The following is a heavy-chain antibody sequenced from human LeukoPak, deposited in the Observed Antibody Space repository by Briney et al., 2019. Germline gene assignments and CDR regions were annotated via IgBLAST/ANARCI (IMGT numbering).Heavy chain of an antibody. CDR3: ARHDPTRMVRGRFDP. J-gene: IGHJ5*02. V-gene: IGHV4-39*01. Sequence: SETLSLTRTVSGGSISSSSYYWGWIRQPPGKGLEWIGSIYYSGSTYYNPSLKSRVTISVDTSKNQFSLKLSSVTAAGTAVYYCARHDPTRMVRGRFDPWGQGALVTVSS. CDR2: IYYSGST. D-gene: IGHD3-10*01. CDR1: GGSISSSSYY.